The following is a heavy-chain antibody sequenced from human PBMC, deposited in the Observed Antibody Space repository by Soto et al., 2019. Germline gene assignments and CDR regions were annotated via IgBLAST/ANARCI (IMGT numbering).Heavy chain of an antibody. J-gene: IGHJ4*02. CDR3: ARGGSSWYTFDY. CDR1: GFTFSSYG. D-gene: IGHD6-13*01. V-gene: IGHV3-48*03. CDR2: ISSSGSTI. Sequence: GGSLRLSCAASGFTFSSYGMNWVRQAPGKGLEWVSYISSSGSTIYYADSVKGRFTISRDNAKNSLYLQMNSLRAEDTAVYYCARGGSSWYTFDYWGQGTLVTVSS.